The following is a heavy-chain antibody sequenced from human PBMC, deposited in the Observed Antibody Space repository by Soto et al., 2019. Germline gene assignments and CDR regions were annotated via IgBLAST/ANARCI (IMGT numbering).Heavy chain of an antibody. CDR1: GGSTSSDNY. D-gene: IGHD3-16*01. CDR3: AREGGESSDGLYYFDS. V-gene: IGHV4-30-4*01. Sequence: SETLSLTCTVSGGSTSSDNYWSWIRQPPGKGLEWIGPIYYSGNTDYNPSLQSRLAISIDTSKNQFSLKLSSVTAADTAVYFCAREGGESSDGLYYFDSWGQGSLVTVSS. CDR2: IYYSGNT. J-gene: IGHJ4*02.